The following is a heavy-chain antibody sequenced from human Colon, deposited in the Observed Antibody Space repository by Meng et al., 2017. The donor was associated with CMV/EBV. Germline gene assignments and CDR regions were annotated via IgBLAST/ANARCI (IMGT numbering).Heavy chain of an antibody. CDR3: ADPPAGL. D-gene: IGHD3-16*01. Sequence: LALTCVVSGGSLIGTNWWNWVRQPPGGSLEWIGEIFHSGASNYNPSLKSRATISIDNSKNQFSLRLTSVTVADTAVYFCADPPAGLWGQGVLVTVSS. CDR2: IFHSGAS. V-gene: IGHV4-4*01. CDR1: GGSLIGTNW. J-gene: IGHJ4*02.